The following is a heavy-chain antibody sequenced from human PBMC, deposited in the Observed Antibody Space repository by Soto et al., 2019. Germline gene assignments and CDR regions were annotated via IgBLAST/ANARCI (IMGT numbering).Heavy chain of an antibody. Sequence: SVKVSCKASGGTFSSYAISWVRQAPGQGLEWMGGISPIFGTANYAQKFQGRVTITADESTSTAYMELSSLRSEDTAVYYCAGYDSSGQIDYWGQGTLVTVSS. V-gene: IGHV1-69*13. D-gene: IGHD3-22*01. CDR3: AGYDSSGQIDY. J-gene: IGHJ4*02. CDR2: ISPIFGTA. CDR1: GGTFSSYA.